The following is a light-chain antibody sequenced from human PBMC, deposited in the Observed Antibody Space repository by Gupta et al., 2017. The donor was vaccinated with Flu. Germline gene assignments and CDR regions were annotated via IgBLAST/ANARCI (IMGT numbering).Light chain of an antibody. V-gene: IGKV1-9*01. J-gene: IGKJ1*01. Sequence: DIQLTQSPSFLSASVGDRVTLTCRASQDISHFLAWYQQSPGKAPKLLIYAASTLQSGVPSRFSGSGSGTEFTLTISSLQPEDFATYYCQQLNSYPQAFGQGTKVEI. CDR1: QDISHF. CDR2: AAS. CDR3: QQLNSYPQA.